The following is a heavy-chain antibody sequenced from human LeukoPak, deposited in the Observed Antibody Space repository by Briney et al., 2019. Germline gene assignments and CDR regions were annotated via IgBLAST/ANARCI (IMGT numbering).Heavy chain of an antibody. Sequence: GGSLRLSCAASGFTFDDYAMHWVRQAPGKGLEWVSGISWNSGSIGYADSVKGRFTISRDNAKNSLYPQMNSLRAEDTALYYCAKDRSRFLEWLFDYWGQGTLVTVSS. CDR3: AKDRSRFLEWLFDY. V-gene: IGHV3-9*01. CDR1: GFTFDDYA. J-gene: IGHJ4*02. CDR2: ISWNSGSI. D-gene: IGHD3-3*01.